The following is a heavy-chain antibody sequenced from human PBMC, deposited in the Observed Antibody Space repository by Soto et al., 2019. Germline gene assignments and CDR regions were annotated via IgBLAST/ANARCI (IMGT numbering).Heavy chain of an antibody. CDR1: GFTFSSYA. J-gene: IGHJ6*02. Sequence: GGSLRLSCAASGFTFSSYAMSWVRQAPGKGLGGVSAISGSGGSTYYADSVKGRFTISRDNSKNTLYLQMNSLRAEDTAVYYCAKAYQLPTLRFLEWSSSYYYYYGMDVWGQGTTVTVSS. CDR3: AKAYQLPTLRFLEWSSSYYYYYGMDV. CDR2: ISGSGGST. D-gene: IGHD3-3*01. V-gene: IGHV3-23*01.